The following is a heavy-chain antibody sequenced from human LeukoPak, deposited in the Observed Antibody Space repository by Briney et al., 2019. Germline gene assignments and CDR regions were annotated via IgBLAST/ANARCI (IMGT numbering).Heavy chain of an antibody. J-gene: IGHJ4*02. Sequence: GESLKISCKTSGYSFTSYWIGWVRQMPGKGLEWKGIIYPGDSDTRYSPSFQGQVTISADKSISTAYLQWSSLKASDTAMYYCARQDYYYDSSGSTTMEYYFDYWGQGTLVTVSS. V-gene: IGHV5-51*01. D-gene: IGHD3-22*01. CDR3: ARQDYYYDSSGSTTMEYYFDY. CDR2: IYPGDSDT. CDR1: GYSFTSYW.